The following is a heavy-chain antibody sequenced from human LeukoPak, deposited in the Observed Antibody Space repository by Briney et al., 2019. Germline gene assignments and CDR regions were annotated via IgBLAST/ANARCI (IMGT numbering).Heavy chain of an antibody. Sequence: GGSLRLSCAASGLRFSTYNMNWVRQAPGKGLEWISYITSSDTTYYADSVKGRFTISRDNSKNTLYLQMNSLRAEDTAVYYCAKRQGPYYYDSSGYLDAFDIWGQGTMVTVSS. CDR2: ITSSDTT. J-gene: IGHJ3*02. D-gene: IGHD3-22*01. CDR3: AKRQGPYYYDSSGYLDAFDI. V-gene: IGHV3-23*01. CDR1: GLRFSTYN.